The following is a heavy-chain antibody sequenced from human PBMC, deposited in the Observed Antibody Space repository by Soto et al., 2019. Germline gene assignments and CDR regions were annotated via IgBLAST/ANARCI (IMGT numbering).Heavy chain of an antibody. CDR3: VGGQYYFDS. CDR1: GFPFTTYG. V-gene: IGHV3-30*03. J-gene: IGHJ4*02. CDR2: ISYDGSNK. D-gene: IGHD3-10*01. Sequence: QVQLVESGGGVVQPGTSLRLSCAASGFPFTTYGMHWVREAPTKGLDWVAVISYDGSNKYYADSVRGRFTISRDNSKNTLYLQMNSLRPEDTALYYCVGGQYYFDSRGQGTLVTVSS.